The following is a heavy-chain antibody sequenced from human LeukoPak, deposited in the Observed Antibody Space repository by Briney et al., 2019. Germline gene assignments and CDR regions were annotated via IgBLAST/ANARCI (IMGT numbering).Heavy chain of an antibody. D-gene: IGHD1-14*01. J-gene: IGHJ4*02. Sequence: PGGSLRLSCAASGFTFNSYSINWVRQAPGKGLEWVSYISTSSSTIYYADSVKGRFTISRDNAKNSLYLQMNSLRDEDTAVYYCARDSPDGSYFDFWGQGTLVTVSS. CDR1: GFTFNSYS. CDR3: ARDSPDGSYFDF. CDR2: ISTSSSTI. V-gene: IGHV3-48*02.